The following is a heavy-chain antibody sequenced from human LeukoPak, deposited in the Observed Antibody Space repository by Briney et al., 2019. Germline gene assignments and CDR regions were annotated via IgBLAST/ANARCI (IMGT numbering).Heavy chain of an antibody. CDR3: VRGGPSTWS. V-gene: IGHV3-74*01. Sequence: GGSLRLSCAASGFTFELYWMHWVRQVPGKRPVWVSRINDDGSDTVYADSVRGRFTISRDDAKNTVYLQMNNLRAEDTAVYHCVRGGPSTWSWGQGTLVTVSS. J-gene: IGHJ5*02. CDR2: INDDGSDT. D-gene: IGHD2-15*01. CDR1: GFTFELYW.